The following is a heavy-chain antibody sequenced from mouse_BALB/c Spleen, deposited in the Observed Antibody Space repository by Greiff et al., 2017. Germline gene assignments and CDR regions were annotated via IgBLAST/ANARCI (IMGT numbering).Heavy chain of an antibody. D-gene: IGHD1-1*01. CDR1: GYTFSSYW. Sequence: QVQLKQSGAELMKPGASVKISCKATGYTFSSYWIEWVKQRPGPGLEWIGEILPGSGSTNYNEKFKGKATLTSDKSSSTAYMELSSLTSEASAVYYCARRSTTVVGDYWGQGTTLTVSS. V-gene: IGHV1-9*01. CDR2: ILPGSGST. CDR3: ARRSTTVVGDY. J-gene: IGHJ2*01.